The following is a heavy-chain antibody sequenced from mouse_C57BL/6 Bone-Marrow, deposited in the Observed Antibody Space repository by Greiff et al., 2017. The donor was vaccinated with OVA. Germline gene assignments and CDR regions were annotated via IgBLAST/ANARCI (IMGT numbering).Heavy chain of an antibody. J-gene: IGHJ3*01. CDR2: IYPGSGST. CDR3: ARGWNYGSSYGAY. V-gene: IGHV1-55*01. Sequence: QVQLQQPGAELVKPGASVKMSCKASGYTFTSCWITWVKQRPGQGLEWIGDIYPGSGSTNYNEKFKSKATLTVDTSSSTAYMQLSSLTSEDSAVYYCARGWNYGSSYGAYWGQGTLVTVSA. CDR1: GYTFTSCW. D-gene: IGHD1-1*01.